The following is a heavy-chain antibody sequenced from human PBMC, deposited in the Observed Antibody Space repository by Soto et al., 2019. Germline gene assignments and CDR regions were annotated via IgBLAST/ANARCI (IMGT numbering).Heavy chain of an antibody. CDR3: ARLGYSYGLPNYYFDY. J-gene: IGHJ4*02. V-gene: IGHV3-53*01. CDR2: IYSGGST. CDR1: GFTVSSNY. D-gene: IGHD5-18*01. Sequence: SLRLSCAASGFTVSSNYMSWVRQAPGKGLEWVSVIYSGGSTYYADSVKGRFTISRDNSKNTLYLQMNSLRAEDTAVYYCARLGYSYGLPNYYFDYWGQGTLVTVSS.